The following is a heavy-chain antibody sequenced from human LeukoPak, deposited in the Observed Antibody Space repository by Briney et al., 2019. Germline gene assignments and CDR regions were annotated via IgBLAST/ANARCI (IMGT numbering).Heavy chain of an antibody. Sequence: SETLSLTCAVSGYSINNAHYWAWIRQPPGKGVEWIGNIAQSGIASYNPSLKSRVTISLDTSKNHFSLNLRSVTAADTAVYFCARASVEHSIVAGDYFDYWGQGTLVTVSS. D-gene: IGHD2-15*01. CDR2: IAQSGIA. CDR3: ARASVEHSIVAGDYFDY. J-gene: IGHJ4*02. CDR1: GYSINNAHY. V-gene: IGHV4-38-2*01.